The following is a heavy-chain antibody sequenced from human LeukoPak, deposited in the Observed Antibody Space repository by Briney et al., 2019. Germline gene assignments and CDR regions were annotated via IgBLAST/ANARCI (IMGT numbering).Heavy chain of an antibody. J-gene: IGHJ5*02. CDR1: DRSVSRYY. Sequence: PSETLSLTCTVSDRSVSRYYWTWIRQPAGKGLEWIGRIYTSGGTNYNPSLKSRVSMSVDTSKNQFSLKLSSVTAADTAVYYCASSGSSWYENWLDPWGPGTLVTVSS. CDR3: ASSGSSWYENWLDP. CDR2: IYTSGGT. V-gene: IGHV4-4*07. D-gene: IGHD6-13*01.